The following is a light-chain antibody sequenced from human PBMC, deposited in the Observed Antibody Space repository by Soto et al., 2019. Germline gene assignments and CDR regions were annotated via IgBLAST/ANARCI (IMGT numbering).Light chain of an antibody. V-gene: IGKV1-27*01. J-gene: IGKJ5*01. Sequence: DIQMTQSPSSLSASVGDRVTITCRASQDISVYLAWYQQKPGKVPKLLIYSASTLQSGVPSRFSGSGSGTXXXLXXXXLQPXDVAXXXXXKFNTAPLTFGQGTRLEIK. CDR3: XKFNTAPLT. CDR1: QDISVY. CDR2: SAS.